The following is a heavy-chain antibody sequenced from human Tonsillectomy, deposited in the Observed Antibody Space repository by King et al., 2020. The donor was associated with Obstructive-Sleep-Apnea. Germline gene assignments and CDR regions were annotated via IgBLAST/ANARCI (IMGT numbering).Heavy chain of an antibody. J-gene: IGHJ4*02. Sequence: DVQLVESGGGLVQPGGSLKLSCAASGFNFSASAMHWVRQASGQGLEWVGRVRSKANSYATAFAESMKGRVTISRDDSKNTADLEINSLKTEDTAVYYCTRDTENNYYGSGTYYMGDYWGQGTLVIVSS. D-gene: IGHD3-10*01. CDR1: GFNFSASA. CDR3: TRDTENNYYGSGTYYMGDY. V-gene: IGHV3-73*01. CDR2: VRSKANSYAT.